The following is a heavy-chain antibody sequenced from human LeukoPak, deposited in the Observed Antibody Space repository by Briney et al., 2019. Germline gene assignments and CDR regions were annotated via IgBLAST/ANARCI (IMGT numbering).Heavy chain of an antibody. V-gene: IGHV1-18*01. D-gene: IGHD3-9*01. J-gene: IGHJ4*02. CDR1: GGTFSRYA. CDR3: ARYDILTGYSHFDY. CDR2: ISAYNGNT. Sequence: ASVKVSCKASGGTFSRYAISWVRQAPGQGLEWMGWISAYNGNTNYAQKLQGRVTMTTDTSTSTAYMELRSLRSDDTAVYYCARYDILTGYSHFDYWGQGTLVTVSS.